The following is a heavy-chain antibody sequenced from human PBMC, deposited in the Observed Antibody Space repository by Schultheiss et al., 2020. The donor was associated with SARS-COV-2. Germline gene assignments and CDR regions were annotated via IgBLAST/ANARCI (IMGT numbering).Heavy chain of an antibody. V-gene: IGHV4-61*01. J-gene: IGHJ3*02. Sequence: SETLSLTCTVSGGSVSSGSYYWSWIRQPPGKGLEWIGYIYYSGSTNYNPSLKSRVTISVDTSKNQFSLKLSSVTAADTAVYYCAREYCSSTSCYLDAFDIWGQGTMVTVSS. CDR1: GGSVSSGSYY. CDR3: AREYCSSTSCYLDAFDI. D-gene: IGHD2-2*01. CDR2: IYYSGST.